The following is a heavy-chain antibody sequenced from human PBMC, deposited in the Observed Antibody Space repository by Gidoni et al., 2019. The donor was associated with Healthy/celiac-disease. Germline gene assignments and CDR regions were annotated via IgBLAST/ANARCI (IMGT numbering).Heavy chain of an antibody. J-gene: IGHJ3*02. CDR2: IDPSDSYT. Sequence: EVQLLQSGAEVKKPGASLRISCTASGYSFTSYWISWVRQMPGKGLEWMGRIDPSDSYTNYSPSFQGHVTISADKSISTAYLQWSSLKASDTAMYYCVALSRSGGSNDAFDIWGQGTMVTVSS. D-gene: IGHD2-15*01. V-gene: IGHV5-10-1*01. CDR1: GYSFTSYW. CDR3: VALSRSGGSNDAFDI.